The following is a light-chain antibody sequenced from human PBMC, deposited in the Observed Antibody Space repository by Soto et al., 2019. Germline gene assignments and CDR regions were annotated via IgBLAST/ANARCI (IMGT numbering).Light chain of an antibody. CDR2: GTS. Sequence: EIVLTQSPGTLSLSPGERATLSCRASQSVASRNLAWYQQRSGQAPRLLIYGTSSRAIHTPDRFSGRWSGTDFTLTISDLEPEDFAVYFCQHFGNSLWTFGQGTKVEI. CDR1: QSVASRN. V-gene: IGKV3-20*01. J-gene: IGKJ1*01. CDR3: QHFGNSLWT.